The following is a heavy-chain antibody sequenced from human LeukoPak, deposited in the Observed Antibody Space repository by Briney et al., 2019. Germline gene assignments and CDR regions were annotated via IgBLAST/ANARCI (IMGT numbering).Heavy chain of an antibody. Sequence: SQTLSLTCTVSGGSISSGSYYWSWIRQPAGKGLEWIGRIYTSGGTNYNPSLKSRVTISVDTSKNQFSLKLSSVTAADTAVYYCARDVGEYYDILTGPHLDPWGQGTLVTVSS. CDR2: IYTSGGT. V-gene: IGHV4-61*02. J-gene: IGHJ5*02. D-gene: IGHD3-9*01. CDR3: ARDVGEYYDILTGPHLDP. CDR1: GGSISSGSYY.